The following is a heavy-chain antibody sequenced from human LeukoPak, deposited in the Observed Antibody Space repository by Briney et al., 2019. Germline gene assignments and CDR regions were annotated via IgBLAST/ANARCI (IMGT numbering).Heavy chain of an antibody. D-gene: IGHD3-10*01. CDR2: ISGGGST. Sequence: GSLRLSCAASGFSVNSNYMSWVRQAPGKGLEWVSVISGGGSTYYADSVKGRFTISRDISKNTLYLQMNSLRAEDTAVYYCARGGGSGSYESSDYWGQGALVTVSS. CDR3: ARGGGSGSYESSDY. V-gene: IGHV3-53*01. CDR1: GFSVNSNY. J-gene: IGHJ4*02.